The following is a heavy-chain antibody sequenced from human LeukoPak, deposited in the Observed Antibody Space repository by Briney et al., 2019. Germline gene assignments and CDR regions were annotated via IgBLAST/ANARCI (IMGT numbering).Heavy chain of an antibody. Sequence: SETLSLTCAVYGGSFSGYYWSWIRQPPGKGLEWIGEINHSGSTNYNPSLKSRVTTSVDTSKNQFSLKLSSVTAADTAVYYCARGPTGYYDFWSGYRTNWFDPWGQGTLVTVSS. V-gene: IGHV4-34*01. J-gene: IGHJ5*02. CDR2: INHSGST. D-gene: IGHD3-3*01. CDR1: GGSFSGYY. CDR3: ARGPTGYYDFWSGYRTNWFDP.